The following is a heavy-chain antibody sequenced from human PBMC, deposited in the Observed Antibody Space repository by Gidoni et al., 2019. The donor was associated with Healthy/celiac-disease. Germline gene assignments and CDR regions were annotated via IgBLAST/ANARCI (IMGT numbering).Heavy chain of an antibody. CDR1: GFTFGGSA. CDR3: TSLGGLLPAVDY. V-gene: IGHV3-73*02. J-gene: IGHJ4*02. Sequence: EVQLVESGGGLVQPGGSLKLSCAASGFTFGGSAMPWVRQASGKGLEWVGRIRSKANSYATAYAASVKGRFTISRDDSKNTAYLQMNSLKTEDTAVYYCTSLGGLLPAVDYWGQGTLVTVSS. D-gene: IGHD2-2*01. CDR2: IRSKANSYAT.